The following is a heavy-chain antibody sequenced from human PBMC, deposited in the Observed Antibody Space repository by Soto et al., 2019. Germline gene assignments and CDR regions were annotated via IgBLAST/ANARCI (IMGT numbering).Heavy chain of an antibody. J-gene: IGHJ6*02. CDR3: ARSYYDILTGYYTDYYYYGMDV. Sequence: GSLRLSCAASGFTFSSYGMHWVRQAPGKGLEWVAVIWYDGSNKYYADSVKGRFTISRDNSKNTLYLQMNSLRAEDTAVYYCARSYYDILTGYYTDYYYYGMDVWGQGTTVTVSS. D-gene: IGHD3-9*01. CDR1: GFTFSSYG. CDR2: IWYDGSNK. V-gene: IGHV3-33*01.